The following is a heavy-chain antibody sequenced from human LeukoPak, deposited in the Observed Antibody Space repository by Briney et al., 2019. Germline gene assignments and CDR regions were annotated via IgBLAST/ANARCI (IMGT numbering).Heavy chain of an antibody. V-gene: IGHV4-39*01. CDR2: IYYSGST. CDR3: AGFTIFGVVIQRSFDY. CDR1: GGSISSSSYY. Sequence: SETLSLTCTVSGGSISSSSYYWGWIRQPPGKGLEWIRSIYYSGSTYYNPSLKSRVTISVDTSKNQFSLKLSSVTAADTAVYYCAGFTIFGVVIQRSFDYWGQGTLVTVSS. J-gene: IGHJ4*02. D-gene: IGHD3-3*01.